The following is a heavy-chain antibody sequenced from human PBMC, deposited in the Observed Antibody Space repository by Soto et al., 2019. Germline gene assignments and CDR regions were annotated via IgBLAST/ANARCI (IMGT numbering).Heavy chain of an antibody. J-gene: IGHJ2*01. Sequence: QLQLQESGPGLVKPSETLSLTCTVSGGSISSSSYYWGWIRQPPGKGLEWIGSIYYSGSTYYNPSLKSRVTISVDTSKNQFSLKLSSVTAADTAVYYCARHHLRHLLGVVVVAATPSWYFDLWGRGTLVTVSS. CDR3: ARHHLRHLLGVVVVAATPSWYFDL. V-gene: IGHV4-39*01. CDR2: IYYSGST. CDR1: GGSISSSSYY. D-gene: IGHD2-15*01.